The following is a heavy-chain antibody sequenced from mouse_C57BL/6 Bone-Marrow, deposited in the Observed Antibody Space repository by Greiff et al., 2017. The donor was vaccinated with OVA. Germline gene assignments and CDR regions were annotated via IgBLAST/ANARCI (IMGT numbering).Heavy chain of an antibody. CDR2: IWSGGST. Sequence: VKLQQSGPGLVQPSQSLSITCTVSGFSLTSYGVHWVRQPPGKGLEWLGVIWSGGSTDYNPAFISRLSISKDNSKSHVFFKMNSLQSDDTAIYYCAKTGFITTVVATLDWYFDVWGTGTTVTVSS. CDR1: GFSLTSYG. CDR3: AKTGFITTVVATLDWYFDV. D-gene: IGHD1-1*01. J-gene: IGHJ1*03. V-gene: IGHV2-4*01.